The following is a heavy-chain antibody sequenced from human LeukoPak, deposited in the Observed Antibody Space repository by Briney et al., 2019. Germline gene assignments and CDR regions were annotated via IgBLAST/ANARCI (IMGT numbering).Heavy chain of an antibody. J-gene: IGHJ4*02. CDR1: DGSFSGYY. CDR3: ARGDYYDSSGLGVLDY. D-gene: IGHD3-22*01. CDR2: INHSGST. Sequence: SETLSLTCAVYDGSFSGYYWSWIRQPPGKGLEWIGEINHSGSTNYNPSLKSRVTISVDTSKNQFSLKLSSVTAADTAVYYCARGDYYDSSGLGVLDYWGQGTLVTVSS. V-gene: IGHV4-34*01.